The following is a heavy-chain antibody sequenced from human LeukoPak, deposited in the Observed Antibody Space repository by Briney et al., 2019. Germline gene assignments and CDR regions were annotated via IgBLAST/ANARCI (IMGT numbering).Heavy chain of an antibody. CDR3: ARHPHIVVAGTTWLYYFDY. CDR2: IYHSGST. Sequence: SETLSLTCAVSDYSISRGYYWGWIRQPPGKGLEWIGSIYHSGSTYYSPSLKSRVTISVDTSKNQFSLNLRSVTAADTAVYYCARHPHIVVAGTTWLYYFDYWGQGTLVTVSS. CDR1: DYSISRGYY. J-gene: IGHJ4*02. D-gene: IGHD2-2*01. V-gene: IGHV4-38-2*01.